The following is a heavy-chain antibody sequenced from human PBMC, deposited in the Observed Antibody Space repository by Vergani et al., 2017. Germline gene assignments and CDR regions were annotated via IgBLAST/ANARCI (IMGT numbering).Heavy chain of an antibody. CDR1: GGSISSSCYY. V-gene: IGHV4-39*01. J-gene: IGHJ5*02. CDR3: ASTPRIAAGGISGSRLDP. Sequence: QLHLQESGSGVVKPSETLSLPCTVSGGSISSSCYYWGWIRQPPGKGLEWIGSIYYSGNTYYNPSIKSRVTISVDTSKNQFTLKLSSVTAADTAVYYCASTPRIAAGGISGSRLDPWGQGTLVTVSS. D-gene: IGHD6-13*01. CDR2: IYYSGNT.